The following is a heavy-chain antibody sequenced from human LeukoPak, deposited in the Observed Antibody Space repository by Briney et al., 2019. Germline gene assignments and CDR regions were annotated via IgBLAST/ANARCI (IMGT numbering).Heavy chain of an antibody. Sequence: GGSLRLSCEASGFTFSSYIINWVRQAPGKGLEWVSSISTSSIYIHYADSVKGRFTISRDNAKNSLYLQMNSLRAEDTAVYYCARGLWFGEGDDYWGQGTLVTVSS. CDR2: ISTSSIYI. CDR3: ARGLWFGEGDDY. J-gene: IGHJ4*02. CDR1: GFTFSSYI. D-gene: IGHD3-10*01. V-gene: IGHV3-21*01.